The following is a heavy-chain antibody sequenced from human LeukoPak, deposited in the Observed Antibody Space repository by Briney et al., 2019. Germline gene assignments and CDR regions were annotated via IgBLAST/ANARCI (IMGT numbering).Heavy chain of an antibody. J-gene: IGHJ4*02. V-gene: IGHV3-33*01. CDR1: GFPFSTYG. Sequence: GGSLRLSCAASGFPFSTYGMHWVRQAPGKGLEWVAVIWSDGSNKYYADSVKGRFTISRDNSKNTLYLQMNSLRAEDTAVYYCARASGAFDYWGQGTLATVSS. CDR2: IWSDGSNK. CDR3: ARASGAFDY.